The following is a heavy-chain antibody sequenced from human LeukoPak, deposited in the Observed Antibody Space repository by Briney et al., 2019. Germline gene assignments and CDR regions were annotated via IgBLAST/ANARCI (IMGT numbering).Heavy chain of an antibody. J-gene: IGHJ3*02. CDR2: ISGSGGST. D-gene: IGHD3-22*01. CDR1: GFTFSSYG. Sequence: GGTLRLSCAASGFTFSSYGMSWVRQAPGKGLEWVSAISGSGGSTNYADSVKGRFTISRDNSKNTLYLQMNSLRAEDTAVYYCAKDRLDYYDSSGYRASTDAFDIWGQGTMVTVSS. CDR3: AKDRLDYYDSSGYRASTDAFDI. V-gene: IGHV3-23*01.